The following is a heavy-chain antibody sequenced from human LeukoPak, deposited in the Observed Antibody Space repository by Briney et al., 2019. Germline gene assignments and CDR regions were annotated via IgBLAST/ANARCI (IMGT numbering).Heavy chain of an antibody. D-gene: IGHD3-22*01. CDR3: AREIVAGRGYYYYMDV. CDR1: GYTFSSNG. V-gene: IGHV1-18*01. Sequence: ASVKVSCKASGYTFSSNGIYWVRQAPGQGLEWMGWISAHNGDTNYAQKFQGRVSMTADTSTSTAYMELRSLRSDDTAVYYCAREIVAGRGYYYYMDVWGSGTTVTVSS. CDR2: ISAHNGDT. J-gene: IGHJ6*03.